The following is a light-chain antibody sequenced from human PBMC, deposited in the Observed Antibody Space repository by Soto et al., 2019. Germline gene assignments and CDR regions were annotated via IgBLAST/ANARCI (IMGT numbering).Light chain of an antibody. V-gene: IGKV3-15*01. J-gene: IGKJ2*01. CDR1: QSVSTN. CDR3: QQYNNWYT. Sequence: TVMTQSPATLSVSPGERATLSCRASQSVSTNLAWYQQKPGQAPRLLIYAASTRAAGIPARFSGSGSRTEFTLTISSLQSEDFAVYYCQQYNNWYTFGQGTKLEIK. CDR2: AAS.